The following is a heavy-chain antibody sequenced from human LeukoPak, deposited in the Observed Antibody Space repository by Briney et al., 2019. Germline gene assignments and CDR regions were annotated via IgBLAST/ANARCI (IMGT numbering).Heavy chain of an antibody. CDR2: ISGSGGST. D-gene: IGHD6-13*01. CDR3: AKVPYTSSFWFFDY. J-gene: IGHJ4*02. Sequence: GGSLRLSCAASGFTFSSYAMSWVRQAPGKGLEWVSVISGSGGSTYYADSVKGRFTISRDNSRNTLYLQMNRLRAEDTAIYYCAKVPYTSSFWFFDYWGQGTLVTVSS. V-gene: IGHV3-23*01. CDR1: GFTFSSYA.